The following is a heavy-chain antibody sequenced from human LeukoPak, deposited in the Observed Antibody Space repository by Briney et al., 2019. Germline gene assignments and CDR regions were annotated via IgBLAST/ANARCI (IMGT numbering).Heavy chain of an antibody. CDR1: GYTLTELS. CDR3: ATVSGGGSYTFDY. CDR2: FDPEDGET. V-gene: IGHV1-24*01. Sequence: ASVKVSCKVSGYTLTELSMHWVRQAPGKGLEWMGGFDPEDGETIYAQKFQGRVTMTEDTSADTAYMELSSLRSEDTAVYYCATVSGGGSYTFDYWGQGTLVTVSS. J-gene: IGHJ4*02. D-gene: IGHD1-26*01.